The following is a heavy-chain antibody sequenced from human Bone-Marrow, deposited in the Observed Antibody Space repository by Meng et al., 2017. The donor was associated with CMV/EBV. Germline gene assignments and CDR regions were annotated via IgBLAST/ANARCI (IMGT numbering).Heavy chain of an antibody. CDR3: AKPGPTKLVSWLPDYYYYGMDV. D-gene: IGHD1-26*01. CDR2: ISYDGSKK. V-gene: IGHV3-30*18. Sequence: GGSLRLSCVASGFTFGSHGTHWVRQAPGKGLEWVAVISYDGSKKYYADSVKGRFTISRDNSKNTLYLQMNSLRAEDTAVYYCAKPGPTKLVSWLPDYYYYGMDVWGQGTTVTVSS. J-gene: IGHJ6*02. CDR1: GFTFGSHG.